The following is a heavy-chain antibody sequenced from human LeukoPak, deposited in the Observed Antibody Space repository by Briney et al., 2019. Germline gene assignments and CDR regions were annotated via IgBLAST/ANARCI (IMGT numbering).Heavy chain of an antibody. CDR2: ISGSGGST. Sequence: GGSLRLSCAASGFTFSSYAMSWVRQAPGKGLEWVSAISGSGGSTYYADSVKGRFTISRDNSKNTLYLQMNSLRAEDTAVYYCAKGVGMSSSGYYLDCWGQGTLVTVSS. CDR1: GFTFSSYA. D-gene: IGHD3-22*01. J-gene: IGHJ4*02. V-gene: IGHV3-23*01. CDR3: AKGVGMSSSGYYLDC.